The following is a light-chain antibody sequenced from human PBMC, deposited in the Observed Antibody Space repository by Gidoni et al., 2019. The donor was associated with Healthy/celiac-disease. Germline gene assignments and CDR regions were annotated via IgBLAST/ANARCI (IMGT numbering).Light chain of an antibody. CDR1: QSISSW. J-gene: IGKJ1*01. Sequence: DIQMTQSPSTLSASVGARVTITCRASQSISSWLAWYQQKPGKAPKLLIYDASSLERGVPSRFSGSGSGTEFTLTISSLQPDDFATYYCQQYNSYSPTWTFGQGTKVEIK. CDR3: QQYNSYSPTWT. CDR2: DAS. V-gene: IGKV1-5*01.